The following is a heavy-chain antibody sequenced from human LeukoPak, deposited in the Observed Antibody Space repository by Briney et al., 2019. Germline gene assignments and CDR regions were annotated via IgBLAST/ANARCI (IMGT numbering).Heavy chain of an antibody. CDR3: ARHYDPQPYDVFDI. CDR2: IYHSGST. V-gene: IGHV4-38-2*02. CDR1: GGSISSGHY. J-gene: IGHJ3*02. D-gene: IGHD3-3*01. Sequence: KTSETLSLTCTVSGGSISSGHYWGWIRQPPGKGLEWIGSIYHSGSTYYNPSLKSRVTISVDTSKNQVSLKLSSVTAADTAVYYCARHYDPQPYDVFDIWGQGTMVTVSS.